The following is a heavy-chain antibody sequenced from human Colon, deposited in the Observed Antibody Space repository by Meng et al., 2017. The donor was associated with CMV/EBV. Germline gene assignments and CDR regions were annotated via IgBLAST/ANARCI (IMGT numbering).Heavy chain of an antibody. CDR3: AKRTVLVPADLGPREFYFDR. V-gene: IGHV3-30*02. J-gene: IGHJ4*02. Sequence: GESLKISCAASGFTLSSYAMHWVRQTPDKGLDWVAFIRYDGSIKFYADSVKGRFTISRDNSKNTLYLEMNSLRAEDTALYYCAKRTVLVPADLGPREFYFDRWGQGTLVTVSS. CDR2: IRYDGSIK. CDR1: GFTLSSYA. D-gene: IGHD2-2*01.